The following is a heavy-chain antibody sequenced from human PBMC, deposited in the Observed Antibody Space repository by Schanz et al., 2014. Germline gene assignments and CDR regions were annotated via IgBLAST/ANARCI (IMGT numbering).Heavy chain of an antibody. CDR1: GFTLRSYA. Sequence: QVQLVESGGGVVQPGRSLRLSCAAYGFTLRSYAMHWVRQAPGKGLEWVAVISYDGSNKYYTDSVKGRSTSSRDNFTNAMDLQMNTLRAEDTAVDDWARDEGYCSGGSCLSFDYWGQGTLVTVSS. D-gene: IGHD2-15*01. CDR3: ARDEGYCSGGSCLSFDY. CDR2: ISYDGSNK. V-gene: IGHV3-30-3*01. J-gene: IGHJ4*02.